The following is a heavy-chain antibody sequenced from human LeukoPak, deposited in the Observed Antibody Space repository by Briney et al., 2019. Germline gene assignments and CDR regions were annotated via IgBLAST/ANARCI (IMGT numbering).Heavy chain of an antibody. CDR1: GDSISSYY. V-gene: IGHV4-59*01. CDR2: IYYSGST. CDR3: ARVLNPWFGEFAFDY. D-gene: IGHD3-10*01. Sequence: SETLSLTCTVSGDSISSYYWSWIRQPPGKRLEWIGYIYYSGSTNYNPSLKSRLTISLYTSKNQFSLKLSSVTAADTAVYYCARVLNPWFGEFAFDYWGQGTLVTVSS. J-gene: IGHJ4*02.